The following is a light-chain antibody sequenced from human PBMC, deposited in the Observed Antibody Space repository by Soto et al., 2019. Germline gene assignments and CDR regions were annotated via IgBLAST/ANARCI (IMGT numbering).Light chain of an antibody. CDR2: RNN. CDR3: AAWDDSLSAWV. J-gene: IGLJ3*02. Sequence: QSVLTQPPSASGTPGQRVTISCSGSSSNIGSNYVYWYQQLPGTAPKLRIYRNNQRPSGVPDRFSGSKSGTSASLAISGPRSEDEADYYCAAWDDSLSAWVFGGGTKVTVL. V-gene: IGLV1-47*01. CDR1: SSNIGSNY.